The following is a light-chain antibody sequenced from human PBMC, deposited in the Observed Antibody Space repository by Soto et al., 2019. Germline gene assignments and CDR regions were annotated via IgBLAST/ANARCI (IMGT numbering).Light chain of an antibody. CDR1: SSDVGGYNY. CDR2: DVS. CDR3: SSYTSSSTPGV. V-gene: IGLV2-14*01. J-gene: IGLJ3*02. Sequence: QSVLTQPASVSGSPGQSITISCTGTSSDVGGYNYVSWYQQHPGKAPKLMIYDVSNRPSGVSNRFSGSKSGNTASLTISGLQAEDEADYYCSSYTSSSTPGVFCGGTQLTVL.